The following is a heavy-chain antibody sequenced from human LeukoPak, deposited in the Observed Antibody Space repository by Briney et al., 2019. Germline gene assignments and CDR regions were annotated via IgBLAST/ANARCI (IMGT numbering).Heavy chain of an antibody. CDR2: IRSTANGYAT. V-gene: IGHV3-73*01. CDR1: GFTFSGSA. CDR3: TGNYYGSGSYADFDY. J-gene: IGHJ4*02. D-gene: IGHD3-10*01. Sequence: GGSLRLSCAASGFTFSGSALHGVRQASGKGREWVGRIRSTANGYATAYAASVKGRFTISRDDSKNTAYLQMDSLKTEDTAAYYCTGNYYGSGSYADFDYWGQGKLVTVSS.